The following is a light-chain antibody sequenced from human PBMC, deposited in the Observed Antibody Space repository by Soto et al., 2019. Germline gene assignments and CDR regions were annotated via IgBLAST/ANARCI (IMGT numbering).Light chain of an antibody. J-gene: IGKJ5*01. Sequence: EIVMTQSPATLSVSPGESSTLSCMASQSVSSNLAWHQQKPGQAPRILMYDASTRATGISARFRGSGSGTEFTLTISSLQSEDFAVYYCQQYHNWPITFGQGTRLEI. CDR2: DAS. V-gene: IGKV3-15*01. CDR3: QQYHNWPIT. CDR1: QSVSSN.